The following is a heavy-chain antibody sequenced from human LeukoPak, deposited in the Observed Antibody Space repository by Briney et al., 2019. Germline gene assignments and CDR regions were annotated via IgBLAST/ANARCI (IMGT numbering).Heavy chain of an antibody. CDR3: ATGHYYDSSGYYPLPDAFDI. Sequence: GGSLRLSCAVSGFSFSRYWMHWVRQAPGKGLVWVSRMNSDGSSTSYADSVKGRFTISRDNAKNILYLQMNSLRAEDTAVYHCATGHYYDSSGYYPLPDAFDIWGQGTMVTVSS. CDR1: GFSFSRYW. V-gene: IGHV3-74*01. CDR2: MNSDGSST. D-gene: IGHD3-22*01. J-gene: IGHJ3*02.